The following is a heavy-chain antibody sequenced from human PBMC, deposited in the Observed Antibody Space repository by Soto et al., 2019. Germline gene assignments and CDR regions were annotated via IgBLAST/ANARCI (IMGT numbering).Heavy chain of an antibody. J-gene: IGHJ6*02. CDR2: IYYSGST. CDR1: GGSISSSSYY. CDR3: ASLEYSSSFPAYYYYGMDV. Sequence: SETLSLTCTVSGGSISSSSYYWGRIRQPPGKGLEWIGSIYYSGSTYYNPSLKSRVTISVDTSKNQFSLKLSSVTAADTAVYYCASLEYSSSFPAYYYYGMDVWGQGTTVTVSS. V-gene: IGHV4-39*01. D-gene: IGHD6-6*01.